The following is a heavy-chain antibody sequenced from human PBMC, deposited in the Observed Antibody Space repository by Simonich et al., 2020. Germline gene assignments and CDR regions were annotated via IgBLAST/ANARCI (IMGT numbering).Heavy chain of an antibody. Sequence: QVQLVQSGAEVKKPGASVKVSCKASGYTFTSYGISWVRQAPGQGLEWMVGNSAYNGTTNYEQKLQGRVTMTTDTSTSTAYMELRSLRSDDTAVYYCARASRGTWWYYYFDYWGQGTLVTVSS. V-gene: IGHV1-18*01. J-gene: IGHJ4*02. D-gene: IGHD2-15*01. CDR3: ARASRGTWWYYYFDY. CDR1: GYTFTSYG. CDR2: NSAYNGTT.